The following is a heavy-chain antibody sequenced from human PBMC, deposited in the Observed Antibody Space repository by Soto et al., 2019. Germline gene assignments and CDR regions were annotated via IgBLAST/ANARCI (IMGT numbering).Heavy chain of an antibody. CDR3: ASGGSYLGY. CDR1: GFTFSSYN. CDR2: ISYDGSNK. Sequence: GFLRLSCAASGFTFSSYNMHWVRQAPGKGLEWVAVISYDGSNKYYADSVKGRFTISRDNSKNTLYLKMNSLRAEDTAVYYCASGGSYLGYWGQGTLVTVSS. V-gene: IGHV3-30-3*01. D-gene: IGHD1-26*01. J-gene: IGHJ4*02.